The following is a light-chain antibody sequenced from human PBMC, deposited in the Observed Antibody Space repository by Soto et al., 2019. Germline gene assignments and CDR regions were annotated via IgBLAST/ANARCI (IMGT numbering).Light chain of an antibody. Sequence: EIVLTQSPGTLSLSPGVRATLSCRTSQSVSSSYLAWYQQKPGQAPRLLIYGASSRATGIPDRFSVSASGTDFTLIISRLEPEDFAVYYCQHYGTSALFGPGTRVDLK. V-gene: IGKV3-20*01. CDR1: QSVSSSY. J-gene: IGKJ3*01. CDR3: QHYGTSAL. CDR2: GAS.